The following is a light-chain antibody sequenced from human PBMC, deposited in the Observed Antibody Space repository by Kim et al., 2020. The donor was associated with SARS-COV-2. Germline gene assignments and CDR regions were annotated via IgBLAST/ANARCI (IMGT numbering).Light chain of an antibody. CDR3: QQYNSRSWT. J-gene: IGKJ1*01. Sequence: GDNVASTCRASDNIIDWVAWYRQRPGRAPELLIYRASRSLSGVPSSLSASGSGTEFTRNIRGLQPDCFATYYCQQYNSRSWTFGPGTKVDIK. V-gene: IGKV1-5*03. CDR2: RAS. CDR1: DNIIDW.